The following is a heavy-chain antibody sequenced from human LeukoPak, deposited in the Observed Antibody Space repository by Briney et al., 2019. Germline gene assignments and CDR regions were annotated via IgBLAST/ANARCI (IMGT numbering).Heavy chain of an antibody. V-gene: IGHV1-8*01. J-gene: IGHJ4*02. CDR1: GYTFTSYD. CDR2: MNPNSGNT. Sequence: ASVKVSCKASGYTFTSYDINWVRQATGQGLEWMGWMNPNSGNTGYAQKFQGRVTMTRNTSISTAYMELSSLRSEDTAVYYCARAGGYCGRISCPYYFNYWGQGSLVAVSS. D-gene: IGHD2-15*01. CDR3: ARAGGYCGRISCPYYFNY.